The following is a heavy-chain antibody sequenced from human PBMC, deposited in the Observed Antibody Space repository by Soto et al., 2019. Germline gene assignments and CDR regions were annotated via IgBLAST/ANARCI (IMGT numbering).Heavy chain of an antibody. CDR3: AAGGSGDYAN. D-gene: IGHD3-22*01. CDR2: IKTDGTYA. Sequence: EVQLVESGGDLVQPGGSLRLSCAASGFTFSTYWMHWVRQAPGKGLLWVSRIKTDGTYATYADSVKGRFTISRENAKNTLYLQMNSLSVEDPAVYCCAAGGSGDYANWGQGTLVTVSS. V-gene: IGHV3-74*01. CDR1: GFTFSTYW. J-gene: IGHJ4*02.